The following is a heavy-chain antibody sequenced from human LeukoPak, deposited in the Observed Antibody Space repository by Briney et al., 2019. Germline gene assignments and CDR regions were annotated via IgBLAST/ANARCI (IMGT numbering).Heavy chain of an antibody. CDR1: GGSISSSSYY. Sequence: SETLSLTCTVSGGSISSSSYYWGWIRQPPGKGLEWIGGIYYSGSTYYNPSLKSRVTISVDTSKNQFSLKLSSVTAADTAVYYCAREMSSGPPGYYYGMDVWGQGTTVTVSS. CDR3: AREMSSGPPGYYYGMDV. J-gene: IGHJ6*02. V-gene: IGHV4-39*07. D-gene: IGHD6-19*01. CDR2: IYYSGST.